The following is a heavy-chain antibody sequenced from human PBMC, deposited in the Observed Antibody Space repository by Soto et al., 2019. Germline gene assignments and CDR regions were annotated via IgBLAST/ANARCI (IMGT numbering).Heavy chain of an antibody. D-gene: IGHD3-9*01. CDR2: IIPIFGTA. V-gene: IGHV1-69*01. Sequence: QVQLVQSGAEVKKPGSSVKVSCKASGGTFSSYAISWVRQAPGQGLEWMGGIIPIFGTANYAQKFQGRVTITADEATSTAYMELSSLRSEDTAVYYCARSILRYFDWQYLTSRFDPWGQGTLVTVSS. J-gene: IGHJ5*02. CDR1: GGTFSSYA. CDR3: ARSILRYFDWQYLTSRFDP.